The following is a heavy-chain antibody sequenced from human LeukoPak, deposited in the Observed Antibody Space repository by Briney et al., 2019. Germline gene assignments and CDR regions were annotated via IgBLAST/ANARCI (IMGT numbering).Heavy chain of an antibody. J-gene: IGHJ3*02. CDR1: GFTFSSYA. CDR2: LTDSGGTT. CDR3: AKKRDAFDI. V-gene: IGHV3-23*01. Sequence: GGSLRLSCVASGFTFSSYAMGWVRQAPGKRPEWVSSLTDSGGTTYYVDSVKGRFTISRDNSKNTLYLHMNSLRAEDTAMYYRAKKRDAFDIWGQGTVVAVSS. D-gene: IGHD5-24*01.